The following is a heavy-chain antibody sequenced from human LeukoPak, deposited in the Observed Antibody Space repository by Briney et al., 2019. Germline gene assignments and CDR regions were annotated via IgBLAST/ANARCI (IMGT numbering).Heavy chain of an antibody. CDR1: GGSLSSYY. D-gene: IGHD1-1*01. CDR2: IYFSGST. CDR3: ARVEPPAYYYGMDV. V-gene: IGHV4-59*01. J-gene: IGHJ6*02. Sequence: SETLSLTCTVSGGSLSSYYWSWIRQPPGKGLEWIGHIYFSGSTNYNASLQSRVTISVDTSKIQFSLNLKSVTAADTAVYYCARVEPPAYYYGMDVWGQGTTVIVSS.